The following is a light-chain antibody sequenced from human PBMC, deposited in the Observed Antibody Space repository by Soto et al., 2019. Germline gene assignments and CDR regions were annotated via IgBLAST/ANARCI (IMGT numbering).Light chain of an antibody. Sequence: DIQMTQSPSTLFASVGDRVTITCRASQSISSWLAWYQQKPGKAPKLLIYKASSLESGVPSRFSGSGSGTEFTLSISSLQPDDFATYYCQQYNSYPLTFGGGTKVEIK. CDR3: QQYNSYPLT. V-gene: IGKV1-5*03. CDR2: KAS. CDR1: QSISSW. J-gene: IGKJ4*01.